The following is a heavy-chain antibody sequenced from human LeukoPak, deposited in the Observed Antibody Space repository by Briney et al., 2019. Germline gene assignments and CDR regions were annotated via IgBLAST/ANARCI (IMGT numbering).Heavy chain of an antibody. D-gene: IGHD2-2*01. Sequence: GGSLRLSCAASGFTFDDYAMHWVRQAPGRGLDWVSLISWDGGNTYYADSVKGRFTISRDNSKNSLYLQMNSLRAEDTALYYCAKDVVPAAMRGVDYYYYYMDVWGKGTTVTVSS. CDR3: AKDVVPAAMRGVDYYYYYMDV. CDR1: GFTFDDYA. V-gene: IGHV3-43D*03. J-gene: IGHJ6*03. CDR2: ISWDGGNT.